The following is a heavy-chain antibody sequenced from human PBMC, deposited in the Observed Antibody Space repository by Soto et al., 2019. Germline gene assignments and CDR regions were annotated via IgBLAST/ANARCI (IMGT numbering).Heavy chain of an antibody. CDR2: IYHSGTT. J-gene: IGHJ6*02. Sequence: PSETLSLTCAVSGDSISSGYYWAWIRQPPGKGLEWIGSIYHSGTTYYNPSLKSRVTISVATSKNQFSLKLSAVTAADSAVYYCARSSGDYPSGMDVWGQGTTVTVSS. CDR3: ARSSGDYPSGMDV. CDR1: GDSISSGYY. V-gene: IGHV4-38-2*01. D-gene: IGHD3-10*01.